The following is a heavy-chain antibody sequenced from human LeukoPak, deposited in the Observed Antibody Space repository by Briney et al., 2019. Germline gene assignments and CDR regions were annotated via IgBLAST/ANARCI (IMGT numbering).Heavy chain of an antibody. V-gene: IGHV3-23*01. Sequence: GGSLRLSCAASGFTFSSYAMSWVRQAPGKGLEWVSVISGNSISTYYADSVKGRFTISRDNSKNTLYLQMNSLRAEDTVVYYCAKESPHYDYWGQGTLVTVSS. CDR1: GFTFSSYA. CDR3: AKESPHYDY. CDR2: ISGNSIST. J-gene: IGHJ4*02.